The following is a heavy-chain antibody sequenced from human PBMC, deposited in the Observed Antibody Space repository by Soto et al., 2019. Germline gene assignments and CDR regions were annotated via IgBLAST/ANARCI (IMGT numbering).Heavy chain of an antibody. D-gene: IGHD6-6*01. Sequence: QLQLQESGPGLVKPSETLSLTCTVSGGSISSSSYYWGWIRQPPGKGLEWIGSIYYSGSTYYNPSLKSRVTIAVDTSKTQFSLKLSSVTAADTAVYYCARSPRYIAARPDWFDPWGQGTLVTVSS. J-gene: IGHJ5*02. V-gene: IGHV4-39*01. CDR2: IYYSGST. CDR3: ARSPRYIAARPDWFDP. CDR1: GGSISSSSYY.